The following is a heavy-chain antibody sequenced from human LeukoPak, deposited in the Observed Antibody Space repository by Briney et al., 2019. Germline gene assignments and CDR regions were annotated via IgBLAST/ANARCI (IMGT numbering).Heavy chain of an antibody. J-gene: IGHJ5*02. V-gene: IGHV4-59*08. Sequence: SETLSLTCTVSRGSKSTYYLNWIRQSPGKGLEWIGNIHYSGSTNHNPSLKSRVTMSVDTSKNQFSLKMSSVTAADTAVYYCASQGPVAGYCAGGKCFSGWFDPWGQGTLVTVSS. D-gene: IGHD2-8*02. CDR2: IHYSGST. CDR3: ASQGPVAGYCAGGKCFSGWFDP. CDR1: RGSKSTYY.